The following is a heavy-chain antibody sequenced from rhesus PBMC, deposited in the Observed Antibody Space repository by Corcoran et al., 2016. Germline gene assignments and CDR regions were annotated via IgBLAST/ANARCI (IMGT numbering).Heavy chain of an antibody. CDR1: GGSFRSYW. D-gene: IGHD2-15*01. CDR3: ARKKYGDS. V-gene: IGHV4-80*01. Sequence: QVQLQELGPGLVKPSETLSLTCAVSGGSFRSYWWSWIRQPPGKGREWIGEINGKSGSNNYNPTRKSRGTIAKDAAKNRVSLKLSSVTAADTAVYYCARKKYGDSWGQGVVVTVSS. CDR2: INGKSGSN. J-gene: IGHJ6*01.